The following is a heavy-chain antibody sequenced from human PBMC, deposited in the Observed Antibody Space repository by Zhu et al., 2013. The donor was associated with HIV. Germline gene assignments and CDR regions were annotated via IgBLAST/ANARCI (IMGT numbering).Heavy chain of an antibody. CDR3: ARVAPNYGDYHGPSDY. J-gene: IGHJ4*02. V-gene: IGHV1-18*01. D-gene: IGHD4-17*01. Sequence: QVQLVQSGAEVKKPGASVKVSCKASGYTFSNYIISWVRQAPGQGLEWMGWISAYNGNTDYSQKLQDRVTMTTATSTSTAYMELRSLRSADTAMYYCARVAPNYGDYHGPSDYWGQGTLGHRLL. CDR2: ISAYNGNT. CDR1: GYTFSNYI.